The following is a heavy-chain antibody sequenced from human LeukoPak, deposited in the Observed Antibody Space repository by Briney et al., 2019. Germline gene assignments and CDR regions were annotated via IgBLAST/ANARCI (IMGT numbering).Heavy chain of an antibody. V-gene: IGHV3-30-3*01. CDR2: ISYDGSNK. J-gene: IGHJ4*02. Sequence: PGGSLRLSCAASGFTFSSYAMHWVRQAPGNGLEWVAVISYDGSNKYYADSVKGRFTISRDNSKNTLYLQMNSLRAEDTAVYYCARDGFFREVVAAALDYWGQGTLVTVSS. CDR1: GFTFSSYA. D-gene: IGHD2-15*01. CDR3: ARDGFFREVVAAALDY.